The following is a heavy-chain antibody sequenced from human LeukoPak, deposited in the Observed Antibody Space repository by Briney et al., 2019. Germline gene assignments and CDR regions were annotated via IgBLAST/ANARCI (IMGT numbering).Heavy chain of an antibody. Sequence: SETLSLTCAVSGGSFSGYYWSWIRQPPGKGLEWIGEINHSGSTNYNPSLKSRVTISVDTSKNQFSLKLSSVTAADTAVYYCARAYDITYDYWGQGTLVTVSS. J-gene: IGHJ4*02. CDR3: ARAYDITYDY. CDR1: GGSFSGYY. D-gene: IGHD3-9*01. CDR2: INHSGST. V-gene: IGHV4-34*01.